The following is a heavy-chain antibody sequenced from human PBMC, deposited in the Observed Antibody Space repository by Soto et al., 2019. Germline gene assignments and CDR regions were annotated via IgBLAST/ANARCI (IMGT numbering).Heavy chain of an antibody. V-gene: IGHV3-21*01. Sequence: GGSLRLSCAASGFTFSSYSMNWVRQAPGKGLEWVSSISSSSSYIYYADSVKGRFTISRDNAKDSLYLQMNSLRAEDTAVYYWARFGRYYFFYGYLDDPDNRFVPTRRCSLVSDS. CDR2: ISSSSSYI. J-gene: IGHJ5*01. CDR3: ARFGRYYFFYGYLDDPDNRFVPTRRCSLVSDS. D-gene: IGHD5-18*01. CDR1: GFTFSSYS.